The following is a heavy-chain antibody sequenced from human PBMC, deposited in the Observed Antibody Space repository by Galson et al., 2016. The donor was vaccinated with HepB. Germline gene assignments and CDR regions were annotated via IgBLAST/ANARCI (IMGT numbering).Heavy chain of an antibody. D-gene: IGHD1-1*01. CDR1: GFNFRSYG. CDR2: ISYDGSEE. J-gene: IGHJ4*02. CDR3: AKDEAPGTIGGGFAF. Sequence: SLRLSCAASGFNFRSYGMHWVRQPPGKGLEWVAFISYDGSEEYYGDSVKGRITISRDNTKDTLSLQMNSLRTEETAVYFCAKDEAPGTIGGGFAFRGQGTLVTVSS. V-gene: IGHV3-30*18.